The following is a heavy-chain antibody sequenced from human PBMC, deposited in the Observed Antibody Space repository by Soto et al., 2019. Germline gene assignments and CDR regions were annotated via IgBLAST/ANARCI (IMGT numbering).Heavy chain of an antibody. V-gene: IGHV1-18*01. D-gene: IGHD2-15*01. Sequence: QVQLVQSGAEVTKPGASVKVSCKASGYTFTSFGISCVRQAPGQGLEWMGWISAYNGNTNYAENLQGRVTMTTDTSTSTAYIELRSLRSDDTAVYYCARDHRGGTDAFDIWGQGTMVTGSS. J-gene: IGHJ3*02. CDR1: GYTFTSFG. CDR2: ISAYNGNT. CDR3: ARDHRGGTDAFDI.